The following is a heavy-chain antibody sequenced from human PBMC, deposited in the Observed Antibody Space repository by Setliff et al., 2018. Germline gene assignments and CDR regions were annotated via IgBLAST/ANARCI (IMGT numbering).Heavy chain of an antibody. CDR3: ARGPGTSNYGFTPYYFDS. Sequence: ASVKVSCKASGYTFTTYAIHWVRQAPGQRLEWMGWISAGNGNTKYSQEFQARLTITRDTSATTGYMELSSLRSEDMAVYYCARGPGTSNYGFTPYYFDSWGQGTRVTVSS. CDR2: ISAGNGNT. J-gene: IGHJ4*02. D-gene: IGHD3-10*01. CDR1: GYTFTTYA. V-gene: IGHV1-3*03.